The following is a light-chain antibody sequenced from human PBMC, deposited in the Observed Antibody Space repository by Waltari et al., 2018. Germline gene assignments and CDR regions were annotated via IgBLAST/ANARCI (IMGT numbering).Light chain of an antibody. Sequence: SQVLTQPPSVSVAPGQAAQISCERDNIGSERVHWYQQKSDQAPVLLIYYEDDRPPGAPERFSGSNSGNTATLTISRVEAGDEADYYCQVWDSTSDQPVFGTGTKVSVL. V-gene: IGLV3-21*01. J-gene: IGLJ1*01. CDR3: QVWDSTSDQPV. CDR2: YED. CDR1: NIGSER.